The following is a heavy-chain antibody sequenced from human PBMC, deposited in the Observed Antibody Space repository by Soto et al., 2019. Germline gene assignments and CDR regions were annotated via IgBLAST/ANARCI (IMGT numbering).Heavy chain of an antibody. CDR3: ARDTPLTAFDI. J-gene: IGHJ3*02. Sequence: QVQLVESGGGVVQPGRSLRLSCAASGFTFSSYGMHWVRQAPGKGLEWVAVIWYDGSNKYYADSVKGRFTISRDNSQNTLNLQMNSLRAEDTAVYYCARDTPLTAFDIWGQGTMVTVSS. CDR1: GFTFSSYG. CDR2: IWYDGSNK. V-gene: IGHV3-33*01.